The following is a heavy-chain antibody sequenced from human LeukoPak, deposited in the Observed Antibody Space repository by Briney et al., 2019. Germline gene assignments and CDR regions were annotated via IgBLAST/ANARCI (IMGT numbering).Heavy chain of an antibody. CDR3: ARGIAVAGNLGTFDY. V-gene: IGHV3-21*01. J-gene: IGHJ4*02. CDR1: GFTFSSYS. D-gene: IGHD6-19*01. Sequence: PGGSLRLSCAAYGFTFSSYSMNWVRQAPGKGLEWVSSISSSSSYIYYADSVKGRFTISRDNAKNTLYLQMNSLRVEDTAVYYCARGIAVAGNLGTFDYWGQGTLVTVSS. CDR2: ISSSSSYI.